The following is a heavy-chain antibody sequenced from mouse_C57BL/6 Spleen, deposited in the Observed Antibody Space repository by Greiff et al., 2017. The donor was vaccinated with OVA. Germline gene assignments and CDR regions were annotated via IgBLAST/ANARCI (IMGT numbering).Heavy chain of an antibody. D-gene: IGHD2-3*01. CDR1: GFTFTTYA. Sequence: EVKLVESGGGLVQPKGSLKLSCAASGFTFTTYAMHWVRQAPGQGLEWDARISSKSSNYATYYADSVKDRFTISRDDSQSMLYLQMNNLKTEDTAMYYCVREGDDGYFYFDYWGKGTTLTVAS. J-gene: IGHJ2*01. CDR3: VREGDDGYFYFDY. CDR2: ISSKSSNYAT. V-gene: IGHV10-3*01.